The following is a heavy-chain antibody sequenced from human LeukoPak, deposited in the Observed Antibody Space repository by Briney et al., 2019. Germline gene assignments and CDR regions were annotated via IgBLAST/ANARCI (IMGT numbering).Heavy chain of an antibody. D-gene: IGHD3-10*01. V-gene: IGHV3-74*01. Sequence: GGSLRLSCAASGFTFSNYWMHWVRQAPGKGLVWVSRXXVDGSTTDYADSVKGRFTISRDNAKNTLYVQMNSLRAEDTAVYYCARGALSFYGSGSFQYWGQGSLVTVSS. CDR1: GFTFSNYW. CDR2: XXVDGSTT. J-gene: IGHJ4*02. CDR3: ARGALSFYGSGSFQY.